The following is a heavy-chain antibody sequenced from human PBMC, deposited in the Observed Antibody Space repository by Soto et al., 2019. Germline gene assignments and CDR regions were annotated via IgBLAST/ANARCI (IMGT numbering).Heavy chain of an antibody. CDR2: ISYDGSNK. CDR3: ARDLGSDCISTSCWYNWFDP. J-gene: IGHJ5*02. CDR1: GFTFSSYA. D-gene: IGHD2-2*01. V-gene: IGHV3-30-3*01. Sequence: QVQLVESGGGVVQPGRSLRLSCAASGFTFSSYAMHWVGQAPGKGLEWVAVISYDGSNKYYADSVKGRFTISRDNSKNTLYLQMNSLRAEDTAVYYCARDLGSDCISTSCWYNWFDPWGQGTLVTVSS.